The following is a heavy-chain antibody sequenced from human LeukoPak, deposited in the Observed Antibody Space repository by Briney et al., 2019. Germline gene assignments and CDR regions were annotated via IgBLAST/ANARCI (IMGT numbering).Heavy chain of an antibody. V-gene: IGHV3-48*01. J-gene: IGHJ6*03. CDR2: ISSSGSNI. CDR3: ARDRGGIGYYMDV. Sequence: GGSLRLSCAASGFTFSSYSMYWFRKAPGKGLEWVSYISSSGSNIYYADSVKGRFTISRDNAKNSFYLQMNSLRAEDTALYYCARDRGGIGYYMDVWGKGTTVTVSS. CDR1: GFTFSSYS. D-gene: IGHD3-16*02.